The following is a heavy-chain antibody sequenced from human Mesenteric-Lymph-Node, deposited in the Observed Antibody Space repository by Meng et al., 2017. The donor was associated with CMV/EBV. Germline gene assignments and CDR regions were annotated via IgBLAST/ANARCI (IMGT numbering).Heavy chain of an antibody. V-gene: IGHV1-69*10. CDR1: GGTFSSYA. Sequence: FSVHVSCKASGGTFSSYAISWVRQAPGQGLEWMGGIIPILGIANYAQKFQGRVTITADKSTSTAYMELSSLRSEDTAVYYCAIQSSGYAYNWFDPWGQGTLVTVSS. J-gene: IGHJ5*02. CDR3: AIQSSGYAYNWFDP. CDR2: IIPILGIA. D-gene: IGHD5-12*01.